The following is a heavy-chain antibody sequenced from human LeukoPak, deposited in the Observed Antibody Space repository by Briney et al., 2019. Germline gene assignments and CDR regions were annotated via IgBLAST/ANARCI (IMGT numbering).Heavy chain of an antibody. J-gene: IGHJ6*03. CDR1: GGSISSYY. D-gene: IGHD6-13*01. V-gene: IGHV4-59*12. CDR3: ARDLSSSWYPPYYYYYMDV. Sequence: PSETLSLTCTVSGGSISSYYWSWIRQPPGKGLEWIGYIYYSGSTNYNPSLKSRVTMSVDTSKNQFSLKLSSVTAADTAVYYCARDLSSSWYPPYYYYYMDVWGKGTTVTISS. CDR2: IYYSGST.